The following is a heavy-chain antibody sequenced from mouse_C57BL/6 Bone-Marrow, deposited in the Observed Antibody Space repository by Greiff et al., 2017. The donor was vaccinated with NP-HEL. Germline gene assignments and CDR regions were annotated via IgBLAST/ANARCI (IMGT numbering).Heavy chain of an antibody. CDR1: GYAFSSSW. Sequence: QVQLQQSGPELVKPGASVKISCKASGYAFSSSWMNWVKQRPGKGLEWIGRIYPGDGDTNYNGKFKGKATLTADKSSSTAYMQLSSLTSEDSAVYFWARSATVDYWGQGTTLTVSS. D-gene: IGHD1-1*01. CDR2: IYPGDGDT. V-gene: IGHV1-82*01. J-gene: IGHJ2*01. CDR3: ARSATVDY.